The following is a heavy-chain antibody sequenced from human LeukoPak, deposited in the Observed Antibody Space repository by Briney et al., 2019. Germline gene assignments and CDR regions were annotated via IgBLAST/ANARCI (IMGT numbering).Heavy chain of an antibody. J-gene: IGHJ5*02. CDR3: AKDAVRGRFDP. Sequence: GGSLRLSCAASGFTFSSYRMHWVRQAPGKGLEWVCAISGGSDNTHYAESVKGRFTISRDISKSTVYLQMNSLRVEDTAVYYCAKDAVRGRFDPWGQGTMVTVSS. CDR2: ISGGSDNT. V-gene: IGHV3-23*01. D-gene: IGHD3-10*01. CDR1: GFTFSSYR.